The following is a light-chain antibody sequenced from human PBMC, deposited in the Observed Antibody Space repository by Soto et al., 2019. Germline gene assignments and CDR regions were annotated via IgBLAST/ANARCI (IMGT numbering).Light chain of an antibody. Sequence: EIVMTQSPATLSVSPGEGATLSCRASQSVSSNLAWYQQKPGQAPRLLIYGASTRATGIPARSSGSGSGTEFTLTISSLQSEDSALYYCQHYNNWPPGRTFGQGTKVDIK. CDR2: GAS. CDR3: QHYNNWPPGRT. V-gene: IGKV3-15*01. CDR1: QSVSSN. J-gene: IGKJ1*01.